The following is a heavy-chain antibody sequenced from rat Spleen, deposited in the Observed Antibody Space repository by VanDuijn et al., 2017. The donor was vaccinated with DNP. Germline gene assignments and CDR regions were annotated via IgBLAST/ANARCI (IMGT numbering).Heavy chain of an antibody. Sequence: EVQLVQSGGGLVQPGRSLELSCAASGFTFSNYDMAWVRQAPMKGLEWVATIATTSGSTYYRDSVKGRFTISRDNAKSTLYLQMDSLRSEDTATYFCARHGRVTTVATYWYFDFWGPGTMVTVSS. CDR3: ARHGRVTTVATYWYFDF. D-gene: IGHD1-3*01. J-gene: IGHJ1*01. CDR2: IATTSGST. CDR1: GFTFSNYD. V-gene: IGHV5-25*01.